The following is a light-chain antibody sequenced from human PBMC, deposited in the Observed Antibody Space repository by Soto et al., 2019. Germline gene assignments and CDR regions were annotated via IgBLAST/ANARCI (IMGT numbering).Light chain of an antibody. V-gene: IGLV2-14*01. CDR1: SSDVGGYNY. Sequence: QSALTQPASVSGSPGQSITISCTGTSSDVGGYNYVSWYQQHPGKAPKLMTYEVSNRPSGVSNRFSGSKSGNTASLTISGLQAEDEADYYCSSYTSSTTPSVFGTGTKVTV. J-gene: IGLJ1*01. CDR3: SSYTSSTTPSV. CDR2: EVS.